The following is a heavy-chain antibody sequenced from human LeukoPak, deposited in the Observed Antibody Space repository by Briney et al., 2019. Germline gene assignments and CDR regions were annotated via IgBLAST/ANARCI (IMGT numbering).Heavy chain of an antibody. Sequence: GGSLRLSCATSALTFSTYAMSWVRQAPGKGLEWVSTIHKSGDRTAYADSVKGRFTISRDSSKNTLFLQMNSLRAEDTAVYYCAKGLEWYYDSSGYRNWGQGTLVTVSS. CDR2: IHKSGDRT. CDR1: ALTFSTYA. J-gene: IGHJ4*02. D-gene: IGHD3-22*01. V-gene: IGHV3-23*01. CDR3: AKGLEWYYDSSGYRN.